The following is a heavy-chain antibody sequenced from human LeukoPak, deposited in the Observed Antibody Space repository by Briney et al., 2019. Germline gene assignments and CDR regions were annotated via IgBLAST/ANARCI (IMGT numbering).Heavy chain of an antibody. CDR2: INHSGST. CDR3: ARWTSIAALYNWFDP. V-gene: IGHV4-34*01. CDR1: GGSFSGYY. J-gene: IGHJ5*02. D-gene: IGHD6-6*01. Sequence: SETLSLTCAVYGGSFSGYYWSWIRQPPGKGLEWIGEINHSGSTNYNPSLKSRVTISVDTSKNQFSLKLSSVTAADTAVYYYARWTSIAALYNWFDPWGQGTLVTVSS.